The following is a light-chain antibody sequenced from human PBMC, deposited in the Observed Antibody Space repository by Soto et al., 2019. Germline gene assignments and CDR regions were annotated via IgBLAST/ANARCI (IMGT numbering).Light chain of an antibody. Sequence: QSVLTQPASVSGSPGQSITISCTGTSSVVGSYNFVSWYQQHPGKAPKLMIYDVTKRPSGVSHRFSGSKSGNTASLTISGLLAEDEADYYCCSYAGSSTLVFGGGPKLTVL. J-gene: IGLJ2*01. CDR3: CSYAGSSTLV. CDR2: DVT. CDR1: SSVVGSYNF. V-gene: IGLV2-23*02.